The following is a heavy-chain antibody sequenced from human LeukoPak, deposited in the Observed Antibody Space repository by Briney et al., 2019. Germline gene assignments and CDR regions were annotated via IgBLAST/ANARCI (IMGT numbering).Heavy chain of an antibody. D-gene: IGHD6-13*01. CDR1: GVSITNYY. CDR3: ARELAAVGHYYYYYGMDV. Sequence: SETLSLTCTVSGVSITNYYWSWIRRPAGKGLEWIGRISTSGNTNYNPSLKSRVTMSVETSKNQFSLNLTSVTAADTAVYYCARELAAVGHYYYYYGMDVWGQGTAVTVSS. CDR2: ISTSGNT. V-gene: IGHV4-4*07. J-gene: IGHJ6*02.